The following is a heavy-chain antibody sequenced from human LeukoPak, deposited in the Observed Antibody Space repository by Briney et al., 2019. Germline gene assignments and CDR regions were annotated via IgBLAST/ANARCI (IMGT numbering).Heavy chain of an antibody. Sequence: GGSLRLSCAASGFTFSSYAMSWVRQAPGKGLEWVSAIRGSGTSTFYADSVKGRFTISRDNSENTLYLQMNSLRAEDTAVYYCAKNGGSGTYYLYYYGMEVWGQRTTVTVSS. CDR3: AKNGGSGTYYLYYYGMEV. D-gene: IGHD3-10*01. J-gene: IGHJ6*02. V-gene: IGHV3-23*01. CDR2: IRGSGTST. CDR1: GFTFSSYA.